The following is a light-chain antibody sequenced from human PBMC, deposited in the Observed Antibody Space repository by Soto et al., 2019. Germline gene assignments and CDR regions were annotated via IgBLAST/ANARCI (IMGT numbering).Light chain of an antibody. V-gene: IGLV3-21*02. CDR2: EDR. CDR3: QVWDSTGDRV. Sequence: SYELTQPPSVSVAPGQTAIITCGGNNIRSKSVHWYQQKPGQAPVLVVYEDRDRPSGIPERFSGSNSGNTATLTIIRVEAGDEADYYCQVWDSTGDRVFGGGTKVTVL. J-gene: IGLJ3*02. CDR1: NIRSKS.